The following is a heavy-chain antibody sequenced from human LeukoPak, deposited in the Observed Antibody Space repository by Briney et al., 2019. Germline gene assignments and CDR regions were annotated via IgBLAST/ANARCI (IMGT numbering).Heavy chain of an antibody. V-gene: IGHV3-7*01. Sequence: SGGSLRLSCAASGFTFSSYWMSWVRQAPGKGLEWVANIKQDGSEKYYVDSAKGRFTISRDNAKNSLYLQMNCLRAEDTAVYYCARDSNYGDFFDRWGRGTLVTVSS. CDR2: IKQDGSEK. D-gene: IGHD4/OR15-4a*01. CDR1: GFTFSSYW. J-gene: IGHJ4*02. CDR3: ARDSNYGDFFDR.